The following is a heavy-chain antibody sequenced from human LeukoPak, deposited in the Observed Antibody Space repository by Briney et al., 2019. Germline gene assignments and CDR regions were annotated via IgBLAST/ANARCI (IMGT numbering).Heavy chain of an antibody. J-gene: IGHJ6*03. V-gene: IGHV4-34*01. CDR2: INHSGST. D-gene: IGHD4-17*01. CDR1: GGSFIGYY. Sequence: SETLSLTCAVYGGSFIGYYWSWIRQPPGKGLEWIGEINHSGSTNYNPSLKSRVTISVDTSKNQFSLKLSSVTAAVTAVYYCARLTVTGGLYYYYYMDVWGKGTTVTVSS. CDR3: ARLTVTGGLYYYYYMDV.